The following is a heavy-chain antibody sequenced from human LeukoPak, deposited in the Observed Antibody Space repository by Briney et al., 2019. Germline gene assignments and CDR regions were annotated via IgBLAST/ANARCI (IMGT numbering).Heavy chain of an antibody. V-gene: IGHV3-53*01. CDR2: IYAAGGT. CDR3: ARDGGARSSRAFDI. CDR1: GFTVNSNY. Sequence: PGGSLRLSCAASGFTVNSNYMSWVRQAPGKGLEWVSVIYAAGGTYYADSVKGRFTISRDKSKNTLYLQMNSLRPEDTALYYCARDGGARSSRAFDIWGQGTMVTVS. J-gene: IGHJ3*02. D-gene: IGHD3-16*01.